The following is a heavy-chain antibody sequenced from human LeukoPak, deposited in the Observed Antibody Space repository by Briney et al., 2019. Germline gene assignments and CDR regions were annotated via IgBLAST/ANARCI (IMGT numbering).Heavy chain of an antibody. CDR2: IWYDGSNK. D-gene: IGHD5-24*01. J-gene: IGHJ1*01. CDR1: GFTFSSYG. V-gene: IGHV3-33*01. Sequence: GGSLRLSCAASGFTFSSYGMHWVRQAPGKGLEWVAVIWYDGSNKYYGDSVKGRFTISRDNSKKTLYLQMNSLIVEDTAVYYCARGDGYNDAEYLQRWGPGTLVTVS. CDR3: ARGDGYNDAEYLQR.